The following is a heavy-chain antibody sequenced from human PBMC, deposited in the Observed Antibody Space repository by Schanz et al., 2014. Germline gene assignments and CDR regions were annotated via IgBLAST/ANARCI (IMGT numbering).Heavy chain of an antibody. Sequence: VQLVESGGGVVQPGRSLRLSCAASGFTFSSYALHWVRQAPGKGLEWVAAVSSRSDEIKYADSVRGRFTISRDNSRSTMYLQMNSLRAEDTAVYFCAKDLGVDCGDGCFNWYFDLWGRGTLVTVSS. CDR1: GFTFSSYA. CDR3: AKDLGVDCGDGCFNWYFDL. CDR2: VSSRSDEI. J-gene: IGHJ2*01. D-gene: IGHD2-21*02. V-gene: IGHV3-23*04.